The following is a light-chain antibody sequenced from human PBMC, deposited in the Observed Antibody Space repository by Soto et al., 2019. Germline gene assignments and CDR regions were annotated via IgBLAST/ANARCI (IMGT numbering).Light chain of an antibody. CDR1: HSVSSK. CDR3: QQYNDWPPQLT. Sequence: EIVMTQSPATLSVSGGERATLSCRASHSVSSKLAWYQQKPGQAPRLLIYGASTRATDIPARFSGSGSGTEFTLTISSLQSEDFAVYYCQQYNDWPPQLTFGGGTKVEIK. V-gene: IGKV3-15*01. CDR2: GAS. J-gene: IGKJ4*01.